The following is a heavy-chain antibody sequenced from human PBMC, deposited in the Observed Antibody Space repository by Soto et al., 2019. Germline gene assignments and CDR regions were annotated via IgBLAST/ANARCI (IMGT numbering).Heavy chain of an antibody. CDR2: INAGNGNT. CDR1: GYTFTSCA. D-gene: IGHD3-3*01. CDR3: ARHGTPYDFWSGYSDATLGY. J-gene: IGHJ4*02. Sequence: ASVKVSCKASGYTFTSCAMHWVRQAPGQRLEWMGWINAGNGNTKYSQKFQGRVTITRDTSASTAYMELSSLRSEDTAVYYCARHGTPYDFWSGYSDATLGYWGQGTLVTVSS. V-gene: IGHV1-3*01.